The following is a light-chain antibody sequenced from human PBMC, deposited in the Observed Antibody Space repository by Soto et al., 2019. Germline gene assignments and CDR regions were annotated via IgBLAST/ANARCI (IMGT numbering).Light chain of an antibody. CDR1: SSDVGGYNY. V-gene: IGLV2-8*01. Sequence: QSALTQPPSASGSPGQSVTISCTGTSSDVGGYNYVSWYQQHPGKAPKLMIYEVSKRPSGVPDRFSGSKSGNTASLTVSGLQAEDEVDYYCSSYAGSTPVVFGGGTKLTVL. CDR2: EVS. CDR3: SSYAGSTPVV. J-gene: IGLJ2*01.